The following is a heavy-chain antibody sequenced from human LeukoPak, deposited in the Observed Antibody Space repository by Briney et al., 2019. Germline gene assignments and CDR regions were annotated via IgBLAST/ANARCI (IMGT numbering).Heavy chain of an antibody. J-gene: IGHJ6*03. Sequence: GGSLRLSCAASGFTFSSYDMHWVRQAPGKGLEWVSAISATGSTTYYADSVKGRFTISRDNSKNTLYLQMNSLRAEDTAIYYCAKNGDRGAYCSGGSCYPYYYYYIDVWGKGTTVTISS. CDR2: ISATGSTT. CDR1: GFTFSSYD. V-gene: IGHV3-23*01. CDR3: AKNGDRGAYCSGGSCYPYYYYYIDV. D-gene: IGHD2-15*01.